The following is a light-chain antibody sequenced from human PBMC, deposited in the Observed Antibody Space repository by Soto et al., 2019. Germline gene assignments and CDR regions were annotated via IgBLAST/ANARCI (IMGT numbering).Light chain of an antibody. J-gene: IGKJ4*01. Sequence: EIVLTQSPGTLSLSPGERATLSCRASQSVSSSYLAWDQQKPGQAPRLLIYGASSRATGLPDRFSGSGSGTDFTLTISRLEPEDVAVYYCQQYGSSPTFGGGTKVEIK. CDR1: QSVSSSY. CDR3: QQYGSSPT. CDR2: GAS. V-gene: IGKV3-20*01.